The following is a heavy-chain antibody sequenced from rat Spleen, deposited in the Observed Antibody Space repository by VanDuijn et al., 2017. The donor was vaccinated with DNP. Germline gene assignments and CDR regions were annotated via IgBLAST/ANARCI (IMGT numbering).Heavy chain of an antibody. CDR2: VTNAGST. CDR1: GFSITNNFK. D-gene: IGHD1-1*01. Sequence: EVLLQESGPGLVKPSQSLSLTCSVTGFSITNNFKWSWIRKFPGNKLEWMGYVTNAGSTDYNPSLKSRISITTDTSKNQFFLQLNSVATEDTATYYCARLRLEWEVRAMDAWGQGTSVTVSS. CDR3: ARLRLEWEVRAMDA. J-gene: IGHJ4*01. V-gene: IGHV3-3*01.